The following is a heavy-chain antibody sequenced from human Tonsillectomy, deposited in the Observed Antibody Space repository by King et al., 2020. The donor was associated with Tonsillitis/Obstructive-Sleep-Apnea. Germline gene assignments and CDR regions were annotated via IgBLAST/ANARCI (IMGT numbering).Heavy chain of an antibody. J-gene: IGHJ4*02. Sequence: VQLVESGGGVVQPGRSLRLSCAASGFTFSSYGMQWVRQAPGKGLEWVAVIWYDGSNEYYADSVKGRFTISRDNSKHTLYLQMNSLRAEDTAVYYCARDGGTDWGQGTLVTVSS. V-gene: IGHV3-33*01. CDR2: IWYDGSNE. CDR1: GFTFSSYG. CDR3: ARDGGTD. D-gene: IGHD3-16*01.